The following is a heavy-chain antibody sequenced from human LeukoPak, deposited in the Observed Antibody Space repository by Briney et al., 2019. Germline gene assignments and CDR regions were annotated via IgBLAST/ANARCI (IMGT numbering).Heavy chain of an antibody. CDR1: GGSFSGYY. J-gene: IGHJ4*02. Sequence: PSETPSLTCAVYGGSFSGYYWSWIRQPPGKGLEWIGEINHSGSTNYNPSLKSRVTISVDTSKNQFSLKLSSVTAADTAVYYCARIGTTGTLAYWGQGTLVTVSS. D-gene: IGHD1-1*01. V-gene: IGHV4-34*01. CDR2: INHSGST. CDR3: ARIGTTGTLAY.